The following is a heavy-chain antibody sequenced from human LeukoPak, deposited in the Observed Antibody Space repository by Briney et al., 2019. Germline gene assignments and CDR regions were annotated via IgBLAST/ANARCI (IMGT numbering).Heavy chain of an antibody. V-gene: IGHV3-43*02. Sequence: PGGSLRLSCAASGFTFHDYAMHWVRQVPGKGLEWVALISGDGSTTHYGDSVRGRYTITRDNSKNSLYLQMNSLRSEDTALYYCAKDNLGQLWLRMDVWGQRTTVTVSS. D-gene: IGHD5-18*01. CDR2: ISGDGSTT. CDR1: GFTFHDYA. J-gene: IGHJ6*02. CDR3: AKDNLGQLWLRMDV.